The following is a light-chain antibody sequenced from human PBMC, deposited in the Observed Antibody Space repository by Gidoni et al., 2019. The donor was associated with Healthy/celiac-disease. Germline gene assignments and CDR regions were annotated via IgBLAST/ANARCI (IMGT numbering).Light chain of an antibody. J-gene: IGKJ4*01. Sequence: DIQLTQSPSFLSASVGDRVTITCRATQSISSYLAWYQQKPGKAPKLLIYAASTLQSGVPSRFSGSGSGTEFTLTISSLQPEDFATYYCQQINSYPLLTFGGGTKVEIK. CDR3: QQINSYPLLT. V-gene: IGKV1-9*01. CDR1: QSISSY. CDR2: AAS.